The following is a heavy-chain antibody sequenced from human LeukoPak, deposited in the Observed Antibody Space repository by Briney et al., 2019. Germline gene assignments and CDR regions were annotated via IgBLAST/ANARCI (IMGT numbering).Heavy chain of an antibody. D-gene: IGHD3-10*01. CDR2: ISGIGDNT. CDR3: AKQISRGVLQY. J-gene: IGHJ4*02. CDR1: GFTFSSYA. Sequence: GGSLRLSCAASGFTFSSYAMTWVRQAPGKGLEWVSTISGIGDNTYYADSVKGRFTISRDNSRNTLYLQMDSLRADDTAVYYCAKQISRGVLQYWGQGTLVTVSS. V-gene: IGHV3-23*01.